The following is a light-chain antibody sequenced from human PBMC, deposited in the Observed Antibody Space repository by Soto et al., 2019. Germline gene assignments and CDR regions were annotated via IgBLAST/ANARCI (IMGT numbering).Light chain of an antibody. V-gene: IGKV1-5*01. Sequence: DIQMTQSPSTLSASVGDRVTITCRASQSISSWLAWYQQKPGKAPKLLIYDASSLESGVPSRFSGSGSGTELTLTISSLQPDDFATYYCQQYSTYSTWTFGQGTKVEIK. CDR3: QQYSTYSTWT. J-gene: IGKJ1*01. CDR1: QSISSW. CDR2: DAS.